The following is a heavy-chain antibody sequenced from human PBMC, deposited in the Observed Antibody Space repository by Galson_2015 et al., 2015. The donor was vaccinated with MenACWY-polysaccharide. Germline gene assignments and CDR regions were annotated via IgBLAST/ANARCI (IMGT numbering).Heavy chain of an antibody. J-gene: IGHJ5*02. CDR2: MNPNSGNT. D-gene: IGHD3-22*01. V-gene: IGHV1-8*01. Sequence: SVKVSCKASGYSFSSYDINWVRQTTGQGLEWVGWMNPNSGNTGYAQKFQGRVTMTRNTSISIAYMELSSLRSEDTAVYYCARGGKYYYDSSGYLNWFDPWGQGTLVTVSS. CDR1: GYSFSSYD. CDR3: ARGGKYYYDSSGYLNWFDP.